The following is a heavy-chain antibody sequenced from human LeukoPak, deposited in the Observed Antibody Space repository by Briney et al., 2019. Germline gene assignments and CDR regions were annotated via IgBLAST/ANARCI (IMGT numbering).Heavy chain of an antibody. CDR1: GFIFSSYW. D-gene: IGHD1-26*01. V-gene: IGHV3-7*01. Sequence: GGSLRLSCAASGFIFSSYWMAWVRQAPGKGLEWVANIKEDGSDKNYVDSVKGRFTISRDNAKNSLYLQMNSLRAEDTAVYYCARDPSNSGSYSRLDYWGQGTLVTVSS. J-gene: IGHJ4*02. CDR2: IKEDGSDK. CDR3: ARDPSNSGSYSRLDY.